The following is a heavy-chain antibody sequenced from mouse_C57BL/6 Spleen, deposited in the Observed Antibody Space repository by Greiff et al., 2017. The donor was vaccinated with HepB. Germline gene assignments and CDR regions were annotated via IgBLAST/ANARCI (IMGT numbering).Heavy chain of an antibody. J-gene: IGHJ3*01. CDR1: GYTFTSYW. CDR3: ARIPLYYYGSSSFAY. CDR2: IYPGSGST. Sequence: VQLQQPGAELVKPGASVKMSCKASGYTFTSYWITWVKQRPGQGLEWIGDIYPGSGSTNYNEKFKSKATLTVDTSSITAYMQLSSLTSEDSAVYYCARIPLYYYGSSSFAYWGQGTLVTVSA. D-gene: IGHD1-1*01. V-gene: IGHV1-55*01.